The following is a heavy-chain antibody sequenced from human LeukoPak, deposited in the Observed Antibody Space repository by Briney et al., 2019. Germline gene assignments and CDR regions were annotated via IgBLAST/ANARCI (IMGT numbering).Heavy chain of an antibody. V-gene: IGHV4-4*07. Sequence: SESLSLTCTVSGDSISNNYWSWIRQPAGKGLEWISRIHFNGNTDYNPSLKSRVTTSIDTPRNQFSLKLSSVTAADTAVFYCARDRGGSSWYNYYDAWGQGILVTVSS. J-gene: IGHJ4*02. D-gene: IGHD6-13*01. CDR2: IHFNGNT. CDR3: ARDRGGSSWYNYYDA. CDR1: GDSISNNY.